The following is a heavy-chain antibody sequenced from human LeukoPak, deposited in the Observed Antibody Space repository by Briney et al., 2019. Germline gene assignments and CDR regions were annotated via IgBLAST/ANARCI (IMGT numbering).Heavy chain of an antibody. CDR2: ISVNNGGT. V-gene: IGHV1-18*01. Sequence: ASVKVSCTASGYTFTTYSLAWVRQAPGPSLEWMGWISVNNGGTNYAQSFQDRVTLTRDTSTNTAYLELRSLRSDDTAIIYCATATQPRGYFLHWGQGTLDTVSS. J-gene: IGHJ1*01. D-gene: IGHD2-2*01. CDR1: GYTFTTYS. CDR3: ATATQPRGYFLH.